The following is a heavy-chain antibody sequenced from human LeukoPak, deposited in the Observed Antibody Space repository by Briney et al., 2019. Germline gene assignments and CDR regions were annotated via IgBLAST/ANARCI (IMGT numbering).Heavy chain of an antibody. CDR3: ARGNGYSSGWYRLDP. CDR2: ISSTGTT. Sequence: SETLSLTCTVSGDSISGKYWSWIRRPAGRGLEWLGRISSTGTTDYSPSLKGRATMSLDTSKNQFSLSLTSVTAADTAVYYCARGNGYSSGWYRLDPWGRGTLVTVSS. D-gene: IGHD6-19*01. V-gene: IGHV4-4*07. CDR1: GDSISGKY. J-gene: IGHJ5*02.